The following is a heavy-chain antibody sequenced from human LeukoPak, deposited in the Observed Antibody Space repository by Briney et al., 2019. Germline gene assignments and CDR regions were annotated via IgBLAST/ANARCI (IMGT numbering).Heavy chain of an antibody. V-gene: IGHV3-21*01. Sequence: GGSLRLSCEASGFTFSTYNMNWVRQAPGKRLEWVSSITSSSTYVFYADSVKGRFTISRDNSKNTLYLQMNSLRAEDTAVYYCANYPPRIVGATVDDYWGQGTLVTVSS. CDR2: ITSSSTYV. CDR1: GFTFSTYN. J-gene: IGHJ4*02. D-gene: IGHD1-26*01. CDR3: ANYPPRIVGATVDDY.